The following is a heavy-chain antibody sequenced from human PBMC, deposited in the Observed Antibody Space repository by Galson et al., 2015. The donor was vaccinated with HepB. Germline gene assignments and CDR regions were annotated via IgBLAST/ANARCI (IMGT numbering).Heavy chain of an antibody. V-gene: IGHV3-30*04. CDR2: ISYDGSNK. J-gene: IGHJ4*02. CDR1: GFTFSSYA. D-gene: IGHD2-21*01. Sequence: SLRLSCAASGFTFSSYAMHWVRQAPGKGLEWVAVISYDGSNKYYADSVKGRFTISRDNSKNTLYLQMNSLRAEDTAVYYRARDDGSEIPSDYWGQGTLVTVSS. CDR3: ARDDGSEIPSDY.